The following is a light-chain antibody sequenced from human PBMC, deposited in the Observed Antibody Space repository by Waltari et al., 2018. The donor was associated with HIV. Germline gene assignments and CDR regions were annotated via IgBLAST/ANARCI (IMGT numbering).Light chain of an antibody. V-gene: IGLV1-40*01. J-gene: IGLJ2*01. CDR3: QSSDSTLSGSV. Sequence: QSVLTQPPSVSGAPGPRVTLSCTGNSSNSGTPDGHWYQQAPGTAPQLLIYNTNNRPSGVPERFSGSKSGTSASLAITGLQAEDEADYYCQSSDSTLSGSVFGGGTKLTVL. CDR1: SSNSGTPDG. CDR2: NTN.